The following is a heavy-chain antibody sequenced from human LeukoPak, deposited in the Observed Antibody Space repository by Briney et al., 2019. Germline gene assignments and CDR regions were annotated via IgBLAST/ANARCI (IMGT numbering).Heavy chain of an antibody. V-gene: IGHV4-59*11. J-gene: IGHJ4*02. CDR2: IFYKGRT. CDR3: AREVRQGDFDY. D-gene: IGHD3-16*01. CDR1: GGSISSHY. Sequence: SETLSLTCTVSGGSISSHYWSWIRQPPGKGLEWIWYIFYKGRTNYSPSLKSRVTISLDTSNHQFSLKLSSVTAADTAVYYCAREVRQGDFDYWGQGTLVTVSS.